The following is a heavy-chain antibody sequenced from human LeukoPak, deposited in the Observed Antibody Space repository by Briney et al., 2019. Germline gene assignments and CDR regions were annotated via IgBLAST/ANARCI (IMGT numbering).Heavy chain of an antibody. CDR1: GGYITSYY. D-gene: IGHD2-15*01. J-gene: IGHJ4*02. Sequence: SETLSLTCTVSGGYITSYYWSWIRQPPGKGLEWIGYIYYSGSTNYNPSLKSRVTLSVDTSKNQFSLKLSSVTAADTAVYYCARLRGCSGGSCYHPNFDSWGQGTLVTVSS. V-gene: IGHV4-59*08. CDR3: ARLRGCSGGSCYHPNFDS. CDR2: IYYSGST.